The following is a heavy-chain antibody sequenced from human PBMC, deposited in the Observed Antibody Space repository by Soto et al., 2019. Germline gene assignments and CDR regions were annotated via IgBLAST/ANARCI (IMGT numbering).Heavy chain of an antibody. V-gene: IGHV3-53*01. CDR3: ATWLLREHAFDI. J-gene: IGHJ3*02. D-gene: IGHD2-15*01. CDR2: LYIADGT. CDR1: GFTVNGKKY. Sequence: DVQVVESGGGLIQPGGSLRLSCAASGFTVNGKKYMTWVRQAPGKGLEWVSALYIADGTFYADSVKGRFTVSMDSSKNTVYLQMNNLSPEDTAVYYCATWLLREHAFDIWGLGTMVTVSS.